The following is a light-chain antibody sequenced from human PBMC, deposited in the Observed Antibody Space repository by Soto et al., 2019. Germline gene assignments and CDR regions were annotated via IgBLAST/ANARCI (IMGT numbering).Light chain of an antibody. CDR1: QSINSW. J-gene: IGKJ1*01. V-gene: IGKV1-5*01. Sequence: DIQMTQSPSTLSASVGDRVTITCRASQSINSWLAWYQQRPGKAPNLLIYDASTLERGVPSRISGSASGTEFTPTISSLQPDDFASYYCQQYSGYSTFGQGTRVEIK. CDR3: QQYSGYST. CDR2: DAS.